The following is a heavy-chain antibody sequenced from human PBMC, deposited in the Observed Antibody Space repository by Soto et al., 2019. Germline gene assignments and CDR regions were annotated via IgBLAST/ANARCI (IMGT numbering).Heavy chain of an antibody. J-gene: IGHJ3*02. Sequence: PSETLSLTCTVSGGSISSGAYYWSWIRQHPGKGLEWIGYIYYSGTTYYNPSLKSRVTISVDTSKNQFSLRLSSVTAADTAVYYCARDYGDPRAFDIWGQGTMVTVSS. CDR3: ARDYGDPRAFDI. V-gene: IGHV4-31*03. D-gene: IGHD4-17*01. CDR2: IYYSGTT. CDR1: GGSISSGAYY.